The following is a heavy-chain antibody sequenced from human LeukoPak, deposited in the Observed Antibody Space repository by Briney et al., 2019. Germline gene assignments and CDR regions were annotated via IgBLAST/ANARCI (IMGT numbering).Heavy chain of an antibody. CDR3: AREGSGSYYLWFDP. Sequence: GASVKVPCKASGYTFTGYYMHWVRQPPGQGLEWMGWINPKGGGRNYGQKFQGRVTMTRDTSISTAYMEVSRLRSDDTAMYYCAREGSGSYYLWFDPWGQGTLVTVSS. CDR1: GYTFTGYY. CDR2: INPKGGGR. J-gene: IGHJ5*02. D-gene: IGHD1-26*01. V-gene: IGHV1-2*02.